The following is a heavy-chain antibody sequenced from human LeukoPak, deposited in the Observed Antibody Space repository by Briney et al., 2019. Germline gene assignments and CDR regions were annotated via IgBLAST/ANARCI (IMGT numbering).Heavy chain of an antibody. CDR1: GGTFSSYA. J-gene: IGHJ4*02. CDR3: ARATELYYDILTGYAPGYYFDY. CDR2: IIPIFGTA. V-gene: IGHV1-69*13. D-gene: IGHD3-9*01. Sequence: SVKVSCKASGGTFSSYAISWVRQAPGQGLEWMGGIIPIFGTANYAQKFQGRVTITADESTGTAYMELSSLRSEDTAVYYCARATELYYDILTGYAPGYYFDYWGQGTLVTVSS.